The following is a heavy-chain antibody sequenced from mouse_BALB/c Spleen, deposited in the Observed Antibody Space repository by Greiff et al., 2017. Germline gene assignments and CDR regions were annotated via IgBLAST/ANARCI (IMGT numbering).Heavy chain of an antibody. CDR3: ARDYYGSSSYAMDY. CDR2: ISSGGST. J-gene: IGHJ4*01. Sequence: VQLKESGGGLVQPGGSRKLSCAASGFTFSSFGMHWVRQAPEKRLEWVASISSGGSTYYPDSVKGRFTISRDNARNILYLQMSSLRSEDTAMYYCARDYYGSSSYAMDYWGQGTSVTVSS. D-gene: IGHD1-1*01. CDR1: GFTFSSFG. V-gene: IGHV5-6-5*01.